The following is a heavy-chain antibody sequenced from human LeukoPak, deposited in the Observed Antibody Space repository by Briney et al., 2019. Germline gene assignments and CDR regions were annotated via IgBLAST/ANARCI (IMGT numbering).Heavy chain of an antibody. V-gene: IGHV1-69*13. Sequence: ASVKISCKASGYTITSYSLHWVRQAPGQGLEWMGGIIPIFGTPDYAQKFQGRVTISADESTSTAYMELSRLRSEDTAVYYCAREGYSGSYAYFDYWGQGTLVTVSS. D-gene: IGHD1-26*01. CDR2: IIPIFGTP. CDR1: GYTITSYS. J-gene: IGHJ4*02. CDR3: AREGYSGSYAYFDY.